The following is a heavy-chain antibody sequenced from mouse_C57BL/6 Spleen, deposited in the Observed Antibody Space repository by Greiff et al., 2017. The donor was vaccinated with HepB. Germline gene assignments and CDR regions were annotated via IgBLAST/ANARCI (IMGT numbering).Heavy chain of an antibody. CDR3: ARGGGLPFDY. CDR1: GYTFTSYW. V-gene: IGHV1-50*01. J-gene: IGHJ2*01. D-gene: IGHD2-4*01. CDR2: IDPSDSYT. Sequence: QVHVKQPGAELVKPGASVKLSCKASGYTFTSYWMQWVKQRPGQGLEWIGEIDPSDSYTNYNQKFKGKATLTVDTSSSTAYMQLSSLTSEDSAVYYCARGGGLPFDYWGQGTTLTVSS.